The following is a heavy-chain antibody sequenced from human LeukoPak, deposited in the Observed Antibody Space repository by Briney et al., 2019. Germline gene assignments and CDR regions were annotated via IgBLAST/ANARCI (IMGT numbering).Heavy chain of an antibody. D-gene: IGHD4-17*01. CDR2: IYSGGST. CDR3: ARVDYGDYGFDY. Sequence: PGGSLRLSCAASGFTVSSNYMSWVRQAPGKGLEWVSVIYSGGSTYYADSVKGRFTIPRDNSKNTLYLQMNSLRAEDTAVYYCARVDYGDYGFDYWGQGTLVTVSS. CDR1: GFTVSSNY. V-gene: IGHV3-66*01. J-gene: IGHJ4*02.